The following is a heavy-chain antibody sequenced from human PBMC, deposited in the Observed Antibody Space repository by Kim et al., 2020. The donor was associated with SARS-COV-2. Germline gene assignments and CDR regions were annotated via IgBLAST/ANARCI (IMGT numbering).Heavy chain of an antibody. J-gene: IGHJ3*01. Sequence: ESLKISCEGSGYSFTDFWIALVRHMPGKGLELMGIVSPADSITKYSPSFQGQVTISADKSISTAFLQWSSLKAWDTAMYYCSRCHYYDSGGNYWANTFDFWGVGTMVTVS. CDR2: VSPADSIT. CDR1: GYSFTDFW. V-gene: IGHV5-51*01. D-gene: IGHD3-22*01. CDR3: SRCHYYDSGGNYWANTFDF.